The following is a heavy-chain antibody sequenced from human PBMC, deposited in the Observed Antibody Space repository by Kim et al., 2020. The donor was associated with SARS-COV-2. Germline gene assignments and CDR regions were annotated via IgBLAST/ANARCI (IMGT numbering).Heavy chain of an antibody. CDR3: AREDYRGYSGPATFTDFVY. CDR2: ISSISSTI. CDR1: GFTFSSYI. V-gene: IGHV3-48*02. Sequence: GGSLRLSCGASGFTFSSYIMNWVRQAPGKGLEGVAYISSISSTIYYADSVKGRFTIFRDNSKHSLYLQMNSLRDEDTAVYYCAREDYRGYSGPATFTDFVYWGQGTLVTASS. D-gene: IGHD5-12*01. J-gene: IGHJ4*02.